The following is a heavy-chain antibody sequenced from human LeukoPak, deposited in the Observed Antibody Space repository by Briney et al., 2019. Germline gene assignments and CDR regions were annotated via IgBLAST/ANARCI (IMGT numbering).Heavy chain of an antibody. CDR1: GGSISSHY. J-gene: IGHJ4*02. Sequence: SETLSLTCTVSGGSISSHYWSWIRQPPGKGLEWIGYIYYSGSTNYNPSLKSRVSISEDTSRNQFSLKLNSVTAADTAVYYYARFSVALDYWGQGALVTVSS. CDR3: ARFSVALDY. V-gene: IGHV4-59*11. D-gene: IGHD5-12*01. CDR2: IYYSGST.